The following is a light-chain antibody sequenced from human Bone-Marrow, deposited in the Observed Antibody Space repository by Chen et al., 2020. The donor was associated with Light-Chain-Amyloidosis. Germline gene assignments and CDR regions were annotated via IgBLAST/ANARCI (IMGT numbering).Light chain of an antibody. J-gene: IGLJ2*01. CDR2: RDT. CDR3: QSADSSGTYEVI. V-gene: IGLV3-25*03. CDR1: DLATKY. Sequence: SYELTQPPSVPVSPGQTARNTCSGADLATKYAYWYQQKPGQAPVLVIHRDTERPSGISERSSGSSSGTTATLTISGVQAEDEADYHCQSADSSGTYEVIFGGGTKLTVL.